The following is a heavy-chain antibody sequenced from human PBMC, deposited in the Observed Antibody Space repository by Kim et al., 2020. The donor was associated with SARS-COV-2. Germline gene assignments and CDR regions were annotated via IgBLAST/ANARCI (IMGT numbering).Heavy chain of an antibody. CDR1: GGSFSGYY. CDR2: INHSGST. V-gene: IGHV4-34*01. Sequence: SETLSLTCAVYGGSFSGYYWSWIRQPPGKGLEWIGEINHSGSTNYNPSLKSRVTISVDTSKNQFSLKLSSVTAADTAVYYCARGGGDCGGDCYIRTDYWGQGTLVTVSS. CDR3: ARGGGDCGGDCYIRTDY. J-gene: IGHJ4*02. D-gene: IGHD2-21*02.